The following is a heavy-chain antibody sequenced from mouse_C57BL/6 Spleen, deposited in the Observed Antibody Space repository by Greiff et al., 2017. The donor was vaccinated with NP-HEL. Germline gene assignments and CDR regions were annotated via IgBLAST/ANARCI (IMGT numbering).Heavy chain of an antibody. J-gene: IGHJ4*01. Sequence: VQLQQPGAELVRPGSSVKLSCKASGYTFTSYWMDWVKQRPGQGLEWIGNIYPADSETHYNQKFKDKATLTVDKSSSTAYMQLSSLTSEDSAVYNCARLGMVTGYAMDYWGQGTSVTVSS. CDR3: ARLGMVTGYAMDY. V-gene: IGHV1-61*01. CDR1: GYTFTSYW. CDR2: IYPADSET. D-gene: IGHD2-2*01.